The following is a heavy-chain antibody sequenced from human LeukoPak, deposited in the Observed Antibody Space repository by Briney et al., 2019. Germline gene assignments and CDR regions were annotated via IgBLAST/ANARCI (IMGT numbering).Heavy chain of an antibody. CDR1: GGSIRSSYYY. J-gene: IGHJ4*02. Sequence: PSETLSLTCTVSGGSIRSSYYYWGWIRQPPGKGLEWIGSIYDSGSAYYNPSLKSRVTISVDTSKNQFSLKLSSVTAADTAVYYCARDGYSYGYSNWGQGTLVTVSS. CDR3: ARDGYSYGYSN. D-gene: IGHD5-18*01. CDR2: IYDSGSA. V-gene: IGHV4-39*07.